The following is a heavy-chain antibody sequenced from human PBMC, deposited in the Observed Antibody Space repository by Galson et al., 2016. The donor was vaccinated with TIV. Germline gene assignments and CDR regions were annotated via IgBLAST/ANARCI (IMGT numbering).Heavy chain of an antibody. J-gene: IGHJ6*03. D-gene: IGHD3-10*01. CDR1: GYSISSGYY. Sequence: ETLSLTCAVSGYSISSGYYWGWVRQPPGKGPEWLGNICHTETTYYNPSLESRVSISVDTSKNQFSLNLTSVTAADTAVYFCARHRLSYYYYMDVWGIGTSVTVSS. V-gene: IGHV4-38-2*01. CDR2: ICHTETT. CDR3: ARHRLSYYYYMDV.